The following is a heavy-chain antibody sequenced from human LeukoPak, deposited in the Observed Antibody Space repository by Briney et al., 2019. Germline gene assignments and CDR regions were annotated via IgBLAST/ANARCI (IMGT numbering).Heavy chain of an antibody. J-gene: IGHJ4*02. Sequence: ASVKVSCKASGGTSNSHAISWVRQAPGQGLEWMGRIIPNLGTTNRAQNFQDRVTLTADKSTNTAYMELTSLTSDNTAVYYCATTNDGGGYQWGDFFDFWGQGTLVTVSS. CDR1: GGTSNSHA. CDR2: IIPNLGTT. CDR3: ATTNDGGGYQWGDFFDF. V-gene: IGHV1-69*04. D-gene: IGHD3-22*01.